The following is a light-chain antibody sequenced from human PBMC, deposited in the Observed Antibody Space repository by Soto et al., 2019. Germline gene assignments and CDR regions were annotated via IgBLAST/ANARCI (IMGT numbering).Light chain of an antibody. CDR1: QSVLYNSNNKNS. CDR3: QQYCTSPRT. J-gene: IGKJ1*01. CDR2: WAS. V-gene: IGKV4-1*01. Sequence: DIVMTQSPDSLAVSLGERATINCKSSQSVLYNSNNKNSLTWYQQKPGQPPKLLIYWASARESWVPDRFSGRGSGPDFTLTISSLQAEYVAVYYCQQYCTSPRTFGQGTKVEIK.